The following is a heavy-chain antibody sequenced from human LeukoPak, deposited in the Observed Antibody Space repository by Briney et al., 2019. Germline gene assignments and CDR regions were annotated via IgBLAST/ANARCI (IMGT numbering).Heavy chain of an antibody. J-gene: IGHJ4*02. CDR3: ARHGRMGTINPSY. CDR1: GGSISNSSYY. D-gene: IGHD5-24*01. CDR2: MYYSGST. V-gene: IGHV4-39*01. Sequence: PSETLSLTCTVSGGSISNSSYYWGWIRQPPGKGLEWIGSMYYSGSTYYNPSLKSRSTISVDPAKYQFALKLCAVTDADTAVYYCARHGRMGTINPSYWGQGTLVTVSS.